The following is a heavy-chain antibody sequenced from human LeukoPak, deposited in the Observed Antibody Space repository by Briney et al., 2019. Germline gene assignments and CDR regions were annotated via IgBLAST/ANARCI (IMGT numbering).Heavy chain of an antibody. CDR3: ATHITAVPY. CDR1: GYTFRIYG. J-gene: IGHJ4*02. V-gene: IGHV1-18*01. Sequence: ASVKVSCKASGYTFRIYGISWVRQAPGQGLEWMGWISTHNANTKYAQKLQGRVTLTTDTSTSTAYMELRSLRSDDTAVYYCATHITAVPYWGQGTLVTVSS. CDR2: ISTHNANT. D-gene: IGHD6-13*01.